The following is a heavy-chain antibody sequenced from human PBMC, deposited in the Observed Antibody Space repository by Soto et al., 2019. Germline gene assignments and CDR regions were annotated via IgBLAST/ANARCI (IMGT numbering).Heavy chain of an antibody. CDR1: GYTFTNYY. D-gene: IGHD1-26*01. V-gene: IGHV1-46*01. CDR2: INPSDGRT. Sequence: GASVKVSCEASGYTFTNYYIHWVRQAPGQGPEWMGIINPSDGRTTYTQKFQGRVTMIRDTSTSTVYMELSSLTSEDTAVYYCARVSGSYWPFDYWGQGTLVTVSS. CDR3: ARVSGSYWPFDY. J-gene: IGHJ4*02.